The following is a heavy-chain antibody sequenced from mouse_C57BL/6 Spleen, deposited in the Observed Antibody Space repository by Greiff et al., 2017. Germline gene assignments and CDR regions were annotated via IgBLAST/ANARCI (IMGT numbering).Heavy chain of an antibody. V-gene: IGHV2-2*01. CDR3: ARKGLWYFEV. Sequence: VKVVESGPGLVQPSQSLSITCTVSGFSLTSYGVHWVRQSPGKGLEWLGVIWSGGSTDYNAAFISRLSISKDNAKSQVFFKMNSLQAEDTAIYYWARKGLWYFEVWGTGTTVTVSS. CDR1: GFSLTSYG. J-gene: IGHJ1*03. CDR2: IWSGGST.